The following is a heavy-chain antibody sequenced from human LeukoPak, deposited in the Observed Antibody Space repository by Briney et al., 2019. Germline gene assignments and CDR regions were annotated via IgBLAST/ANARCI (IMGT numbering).Heavy chain of an antibody. D-gene: IGHD6-13*01. CDR1: GASISTYY. CDR3: ARGGIAAAGTFDY. J-gene: IGHJ4*02. V-gene: IGHV4-59*01. Sequence: PSETLSLTCTVSGASISTYYWSWIRQPPGKGLEWIGYIYYSGSTNYNPSLKSRVTISVDTSKNQFSLKLGSVTAADTAVYYCARGGIAAAGTFDYWGQGTLVTVSS. CDR2: IYYSGST.